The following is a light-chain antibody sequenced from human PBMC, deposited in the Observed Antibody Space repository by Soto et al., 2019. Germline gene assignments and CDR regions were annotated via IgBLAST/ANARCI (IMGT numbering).Light chain of an antibody. CDR1: QRISSTY. Sequence: DIVLTHSPCTLSLFPGGRATLFCSARQRISSTYLVWYHQKPGQAARLLIYYDASRATGVPARFSGSGSGTELTLTISSLEPEDFAAYYCQQYCNSHQTFGQGTKVDI. CDR2: YDA. CDR3: QQYCNSHQT. V-gene: IGKV3-20*01. J-gene: IGKJ1*01.